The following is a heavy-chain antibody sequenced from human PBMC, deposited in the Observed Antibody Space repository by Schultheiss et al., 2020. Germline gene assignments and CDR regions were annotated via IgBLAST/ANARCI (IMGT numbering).Heavy chain of an antibody. CDR3: ARDGGPTYGDYQDS. D-gene: IGHD4-17*01. CDR2: IYYSGST. V-gene: IGHV4-28*03. CDR1: GGSISSSNW. J-gene: IGHJ4*02. Sequence: SETLSLTCAVSGGSISSSNWWSWIRQPPGKGLEWIGYIYYSGSTYYNPSLKSRVTISVDTSKNQFSLKLSSVTAADTAVYYCARDGGPTYGDYQDSWGQGTLVTVSS.